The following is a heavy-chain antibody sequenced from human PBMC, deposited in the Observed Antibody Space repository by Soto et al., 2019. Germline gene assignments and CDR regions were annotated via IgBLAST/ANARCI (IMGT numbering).Heavy chain of an antibody. J-gene: IGHJ5*02. V-gene: IGHV3-11*01. CDR3: ARRVAVAGKYNWFDP. Sequence: VGSLRLSCAASGFTFSDYYMSWIRQAPGKGLEWVSYISSSGSTIYYADSVKGRFTISRDNAKNSLYLQMNSLRAEDTAVYYCARRVAVAGKYNWFDPWGQGTLVTVSS. D-gene: IGHD6-19*01. CDR1: GFTFSDYY. CDR2: ISSSGSTI.